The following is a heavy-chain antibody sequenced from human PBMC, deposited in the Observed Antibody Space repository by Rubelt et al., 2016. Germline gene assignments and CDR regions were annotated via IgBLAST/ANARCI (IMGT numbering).Heavy chain of an antibody. J-gene: IGHJ4*02. V-gene: IGHV5-51*01. CDR2: IPPRDYDT. Sequence: GWMGIIPPRDYDTRYSPSFQGQVTISVDKSTSTAYLQWSSLKASDTAMYYCARRPLNQLLYSGFDYWGQGTLVTVSS. CDR3: ARRPLNQLLYSGFDY. D-gene: IGHD2-2*02.